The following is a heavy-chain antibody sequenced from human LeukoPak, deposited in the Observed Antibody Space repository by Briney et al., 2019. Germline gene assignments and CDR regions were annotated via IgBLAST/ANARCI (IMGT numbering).Heavy chain of an antibody. CDR1: GGTFSSYA. CDR3: ARGWSRQVYYFDY. D-gene: IGHD2-15*01. V-gene: IGHV1-69*05. J-gene: IGHJ4*02. Sequence: SVKVSCKASGGTFSSYAISWVRQAPGQGLEWMGRIIPIFGTANYAQKFQGRVTITTDESTSTAYMELSSLRSGDTAVYYCARGWSRQVYYFDYWGQGTLVTVSS. CDR2: IIPIFGTA.